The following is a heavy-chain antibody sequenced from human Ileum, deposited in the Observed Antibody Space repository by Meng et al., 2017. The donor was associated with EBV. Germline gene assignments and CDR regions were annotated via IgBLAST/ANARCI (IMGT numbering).Heavy chain of an antibody. J-gene: IGHJ4*02. D-gene: IGHD2-8*02. V-gene: IGHV4-61*03. CDR1: VASVISVGYH. Sequence: QRPLQAVGLRLVNPAAPRSLSLPVSVASVISVGYHWSWIRQPTGKGLEWIGQMYESDSGKAKYNPSHNSRVIISLNTTKNHFVLKLASVTAADTAVYYCAYYTAGRGGVGSWGQGTLVTVSS. CDR2: MYESDSGKA. CDR3: AYYTAGRGGVGS.